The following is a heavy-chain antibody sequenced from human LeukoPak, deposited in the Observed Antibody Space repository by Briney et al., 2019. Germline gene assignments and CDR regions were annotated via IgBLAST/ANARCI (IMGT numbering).Heavy chain of an antibody. D-gene: IGHD3-22*01. J-gene: IGHJ4*02. V-gene: IGHV3-53*01. Sequence: GGSLRLSCAASVFTVSTNYMNWVRQAPGKGLEWVSVIYSGGSTYYADSVKGRFTISRDNAKNELYLQMDSPRAEDTAVYYCARDHSSGRYFDFWGQGTLVTASS. CDR1: VFTVSTNY. CDR2: IYSGGST. CDR3: ARDHSSGRYFDF.